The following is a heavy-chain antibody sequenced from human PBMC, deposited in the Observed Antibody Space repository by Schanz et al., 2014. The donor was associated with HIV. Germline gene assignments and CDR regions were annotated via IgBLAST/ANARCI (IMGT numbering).Heavy chain of an antibody. CDR3: ARGRRSSSWSPATSHFDY. CDR1: GGSISTGGYY. Sequence: QVQLQQWGAGLLKPSQTLSLTCTVSGGSISTGGYYWSWIRQHPVKGLECIGYIYHSGNTYYNPSLKSRVTISLAPSKKQSSLMLSSVTAADTAVYFCARGRRSSSWSPATSHFDYWGQGTLVTVSS. J-gene: IGHJ4*02. D-gene: IGHD6-13*01. CDR2: IYHSGNT. V-gene: IGHV4-31*03.